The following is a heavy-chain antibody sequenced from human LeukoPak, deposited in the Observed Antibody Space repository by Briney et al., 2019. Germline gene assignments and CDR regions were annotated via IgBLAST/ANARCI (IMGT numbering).Heavy chain of an antibody. CDR1: GFTFSSSA. J-gene: IGHJ1*01. CDR2: ISGSGGST. V-gene: IGHV3-23*01. Sequence: GGSLRLSCAASGFTFSSSAMSWVRQAPGKGLEWVSVISGSGGSTYYADSAKGRVTISRDNSKNTLYLQMNSLRAEDTAVYYCAKASRNCSRTSCYEYFQHWGQGTLVTVSS. D-gene: IGHD2-2*01. CDR3: AKASRNCSRTSCYEYFQH.